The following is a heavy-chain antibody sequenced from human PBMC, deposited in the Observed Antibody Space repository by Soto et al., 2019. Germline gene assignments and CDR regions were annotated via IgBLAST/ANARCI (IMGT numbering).Heavy chain of an antibody. V-gene: IGHV3-21*01. CDR3: ARDMTTVYRPYWYFDL. CDR1: GFTFSSYS. CDR2: ISSSSSYI. D-gene: IGHD4-17*01. J-gene: IGHJ2*01. Sequence: GGSLRLSCAASGFTFSSYSVNWVRQAPGKGLEWVSSISSSSSYIYYADSVKGRFTISRDNAKNSLYLQINSLRAEDTAVYYCARDMTTVYRPYWYFDLWGRGTLVTVSS.